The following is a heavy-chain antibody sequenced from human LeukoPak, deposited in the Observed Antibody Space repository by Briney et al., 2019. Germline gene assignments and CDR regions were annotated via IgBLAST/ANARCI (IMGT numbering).Heavy chain of an antibody. Sequence: SGTLSLTCAVSGGSISSSDWWSWVRQPPGKGLEWIGEIYHSGSTNYNPSLKSRVTISVDKSKNLFSLKLSSVTAADTAVYYCAREILGPQYYFDYWGQGTLVTVSS. V-gene: IGHV4-4*02. CDR1: GGSISSSDW. CDR3: AREILGPQYYFDY. J-gene: IGHJ4*02. D-gene: IGHD7-27*01. CDR2: IYHSGST.